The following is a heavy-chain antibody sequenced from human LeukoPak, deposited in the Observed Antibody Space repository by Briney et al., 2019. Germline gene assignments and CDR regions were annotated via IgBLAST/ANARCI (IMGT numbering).Heavy chain of an antibody. CDR2: INPNSGGT. V-gene: IGHV1-2*04. CDR1: GYTFTGYY. Sequence: ASVKVPCKASGYTFTGYYMHWVRQAPGQGLEWMGWINPNSGGTNYAQKFQGWVTMTRDTSISTAYMELSRLRSDDTAVYYCARDPGGYYFDYWGQGTLVTVSS. J-gene: IGHJ4*02. CDR3: ARDPGGYYFDY.